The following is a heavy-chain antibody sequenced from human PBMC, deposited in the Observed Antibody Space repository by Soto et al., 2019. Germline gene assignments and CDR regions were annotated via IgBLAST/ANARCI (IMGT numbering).Heavy chain of an antibody. CDR2: ISYDGSNK. Sequence: QVQLVESGGGVVQPGRSLRLSCAASGFTFSSYAMHWVRQAPGKGLEWVAVISYDGSNKYYADAVKGRFTISRDNSKNTLFLQMSSLRVEDSAVYYCARDLGVLDYGMDVWGQGTTVTVSS. V-gene: IGHV3-30-3*01. CDR1: GFTFSSYA. J-gene: IGHJ6*02. CDR3: ARDLGVLDYGMDV. D-gene: IGHD3-16*01.